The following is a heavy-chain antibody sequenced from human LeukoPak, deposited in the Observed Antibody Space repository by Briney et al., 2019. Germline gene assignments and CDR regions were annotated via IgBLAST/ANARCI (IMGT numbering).Heavy chain of an antibody. V-gene: IGHV3-11*04. CDR2: ISSSGSTI. D-gene: IGHD6-19*01. CDR3: ARDGRYSSGWSFHDAFDI. J-gene: IGHJ3*02. CDR1: GFTFSDYY. Sequence: GGSLRLSCAASGFTFSDYYMSWIRQAPGKGLEWVSYISSSGSTIYYADSVEGRFTISRDNAKNSLYLQMNSLRAEDTAVYYCARDGRYSSGWSFHDAFDIWGQGTMVTVSS.